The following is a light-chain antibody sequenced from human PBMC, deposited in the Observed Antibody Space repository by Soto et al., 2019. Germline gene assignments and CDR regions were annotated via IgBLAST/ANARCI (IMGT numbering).Light chain of an antibody. J-gene: IGKJ1*01. CDR1: QSISSW. V-gene: IGKV1-5*03. Sequence: DIQMTQSPPTLSASVGDRVTITCRASQSISSWLAWYQQKPGKAPKVLIYKASNLQSGVPSRLSGSGSGTEFTLTISSLQPDDFATYYCQQCYSYPPTFGQGTTVDIK. CDR2: KAS. CDR3: QQCYSYPPT.